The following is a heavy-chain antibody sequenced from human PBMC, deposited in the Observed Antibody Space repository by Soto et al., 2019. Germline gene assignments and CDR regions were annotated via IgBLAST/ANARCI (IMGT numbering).Heavy chain of an antibody. CDR1: GFTFHTHT. D-gene: IGHD5-12*01. CDR2: ISYNGDDT. V-gene: IGHV3-43*01. CDR3: AKDRVAHKYYYKRVDV. J-gene: IGHJ6*02. Sequence: EVQLVESGGVVIQPGGSLRLSCAASGFTFHTHTMYWVRQAPGKGLEWVSLISYNGDDTYYADSVKGRFTISRYNSKNSLYLQMNSLRSEDTALYYCAKDRVAHKYYYKRVDVWGQGTRVTVSS.